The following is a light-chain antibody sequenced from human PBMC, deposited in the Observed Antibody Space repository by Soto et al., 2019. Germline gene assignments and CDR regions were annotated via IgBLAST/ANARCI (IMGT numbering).Light chain of an antibody. Sequence: EIVLTQYPGTLPLSQGERAILSCRASQSVSSSYLAWYQRKPGQAPRLLIYGASSRATGIPARFSGSGSGTDFTLTISSLEPADFAVYYCQQRSNWPLTFGGGTKVDI. CDR3: QQRSNWPLT. CDR1: QSVSSSY. J-gene: IGKJ4*01. CDR2: GAS. V-gene: IGKV3D-20*02.